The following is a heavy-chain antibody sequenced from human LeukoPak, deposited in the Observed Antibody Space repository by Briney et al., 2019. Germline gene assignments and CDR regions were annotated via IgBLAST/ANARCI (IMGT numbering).Heavy chain of an antibody. Sequence: PGGSLRLSCAASGFTFSSYGMNWVRQAPGKGLEWVANIKQDGSEKYYVDSVKGRFTISRDNSKNTLYLEMNSLRAEDTAVYYCAKDLDGSKAFDYWGQGTLVTVSS. D-gene: IGHD1-26*01. CDR3: AKDLDGSKAFDY. CDR2: IKQDGSEK. CDR1: GFTFSSYG. J-gene: IGHJ4*02. V-gene: IGHV3-7*03.